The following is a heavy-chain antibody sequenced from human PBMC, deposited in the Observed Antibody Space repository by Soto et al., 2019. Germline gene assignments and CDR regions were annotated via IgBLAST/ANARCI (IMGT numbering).Heavy chain of an antibody. CDR2: ISYDGSNK. Sequence: PGGSLRLSCAASGFTLSSYAMHWVRQAQGKGLEWVAVISYDGSNKYYADSVKGRVTISRDNSKNTLYLQMNSLSAEDTAVYYCAREGPEWLDGVMYVWGQGTTVTVSS. D-gene: IGHD3-3*01. CDR3: AREGPEWLDGVMYV. CDR1: GFTLSSYA. V-gene: IGHV3-30-3*01. J-gene: IGHJ6*02.